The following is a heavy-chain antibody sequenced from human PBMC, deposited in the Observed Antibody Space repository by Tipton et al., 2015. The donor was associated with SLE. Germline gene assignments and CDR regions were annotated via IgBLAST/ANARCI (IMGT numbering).Heavy chain of an antibody. CDR1: GGSISSSNW. V-gene: IGHV4-4*02. D-gene: IGHD1-20*01. Sequence: TLSLTCAVSGGSISSSNWWRWVRQPPGKGLEWIGEIYHSGSTNYNPSLKSRVTISVDKSKNQFSLKLSSVTAADTAVYYCARARSLITGTTGGTFDYWGQVSLGTVSS. J-gene: IGHJ4*02. CDR2: IYHSGST. CDR3: ARARSLITGTTGGTFDY.